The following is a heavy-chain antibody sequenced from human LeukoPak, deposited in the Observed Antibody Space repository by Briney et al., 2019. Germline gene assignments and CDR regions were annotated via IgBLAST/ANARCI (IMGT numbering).Heavy chain of an antibody. CDR3: AKHCTGGNCYSDY. V-gene: IGHV3-23*01. J-gene: IGHJ4*02. Sequence: GGSLRLSCAASGFTFNSYAMNWVRQALGKGLEWVSAISGNGGTTYYADSVRGRFTISRDNSKNTLFLQMYSLRAEDTAIYYCAKHCTGGNCYSDYWGQGTLVTVSS. CDR1: GFTFNSYA. CDR2: ISGNGGTT. D-gene: IGHD2-8*02.